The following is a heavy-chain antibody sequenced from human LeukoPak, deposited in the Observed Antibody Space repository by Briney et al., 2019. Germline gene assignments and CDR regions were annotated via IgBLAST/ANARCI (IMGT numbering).Heavy chain of an antibody. CDR2: ISSSSSYI. V-gene: IGHV3-21*01. Sequence: PGGSLRLSCAASGFTFSSHSMNWVRQAPGKGLEWVSSISSSSSYIYYADSVKGRFTISRDNAKNSLYLQMNSLRAEDTAVYYCASTTRPGSSWYPFGYWGQGTLVTVSS. J-gene: IGHJ4*02. D-gene: IGHD6-13*01. CDR3: ASTTRPGSSWYPFGY. CDR1: GFTFSSHS.